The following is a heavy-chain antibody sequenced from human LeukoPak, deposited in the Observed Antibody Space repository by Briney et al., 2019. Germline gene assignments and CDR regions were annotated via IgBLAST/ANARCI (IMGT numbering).Heavy chain of an antibody. CDR3: AGASGSYQYYFDY. J-gene: IGHJ4*02. V-gene: IGHV4-4*02. D-gene: IGHD3-10*01. Sequence: SGTLSLTCAVSGGSISSSNWWSWVRQPPGKGLEWIGEIYHSGSTNYNPSLKSRVTISVDKSKNQFSLKLSSVTAADTAVYYCAGASGSYQYYFDYWGQGTLVTVSS. CDR2: IYHSGST. CDR1: GGSISSSNW.